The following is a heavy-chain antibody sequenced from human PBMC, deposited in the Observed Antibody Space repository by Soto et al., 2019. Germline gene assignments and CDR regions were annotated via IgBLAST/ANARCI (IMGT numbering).Heavy chain of an antibody. CDR2: ISYDGSNK. D-gene: IGHD3-10*01. J-gene: IGHJ4*02. Sequence: PVGSLRLSCAASGFTFSSYAMHWVRQAPGKGLEWVAVISYDGSNKYYADSVKGRFTISRDNSKNTLYLQMNSLRAEDTAVYYCARDKYYYGSGSYSGYFDYWGQGTLVTVSS. CDR3: ARDKYYYGSGSYSGYFDY. CDR1: GFTFSSYA. V-gene: IGHV3-30-3*01.